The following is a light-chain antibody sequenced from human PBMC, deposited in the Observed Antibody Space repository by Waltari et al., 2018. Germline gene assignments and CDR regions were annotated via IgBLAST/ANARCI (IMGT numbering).Light chain of an antibody. CDR1: SRHSNYA. Sequence: QLVLTQSPSASASLGASVKLTCTLSSRHSNYAIAWHQQQPKKGPRYLMKLNSDGSHTRGDGIPDRFSGASSGAERFLTISRLQSEDEADYYCQTWDTDNHVVFGGGTKLIVL. J-gene: IGLJ2*01. CDR3: QTWDTDNHVV. CDR2: LNSDGSH. V-gene: IGLV4-69*01.